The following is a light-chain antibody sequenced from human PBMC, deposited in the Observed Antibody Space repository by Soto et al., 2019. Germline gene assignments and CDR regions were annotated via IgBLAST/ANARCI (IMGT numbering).Light chain of an antibody. CDR3: CSYAASYV. CDR1: SSDVGSYNL. V-gene: IGLV2-23*01. Sequence: QSALTQPASVSGSPGQSITISCTGTSSDVGSYNLVSWYQQHPGKAPKLMIYEGSKRPSGVSNRFSGSKSGNTASLTISGRQAEDEADYYCCSYAASYVFGTGTKLTVL. CDR2: EGS. J-gene: IGLJ1*01.